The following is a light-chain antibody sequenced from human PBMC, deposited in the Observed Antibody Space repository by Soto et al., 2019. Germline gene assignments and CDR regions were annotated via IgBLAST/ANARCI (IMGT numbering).Light chain of an antibody. V-gene: IGKV3-20*01. J-gene: IGKJ1*01. CDR3: QQYGGSPPT. Sequence: EIVLTQSPGTLSSSPGERATLSCRASQSVSSNYLAWYQRKPGQAPRLLIYGASNRATDIPYRFIGSGSGTDFSLTITRLEPDDFAMYYCQQYGGSPPTFGQGTKAEIK. CDR2: GAS. CDR1: QSVSSNY.